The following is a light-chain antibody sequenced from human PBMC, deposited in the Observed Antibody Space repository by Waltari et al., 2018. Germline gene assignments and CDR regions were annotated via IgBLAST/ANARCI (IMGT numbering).Light chain of an antibody. CDR3: QQSSSWA. CDR2: AAS. J-gene: IGKJ1*01. CDR1: QSTSNR. Sequence: IQMTQSPSFLSASVGDRVTITCRTSQSTSNRLNWYQQKPGKVPKVLIYAASNLQSGVPSRVSGSGSGTEFTLTISSLQPEDSATYYCQQSSSWAFGQGTKVEIK. V-gene: IGKV1-39*01.